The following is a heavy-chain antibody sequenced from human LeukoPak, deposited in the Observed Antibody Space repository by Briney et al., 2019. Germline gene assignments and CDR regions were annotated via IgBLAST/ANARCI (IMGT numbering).Heavy chain of an antibody. J-gene: IGHJ6*02. CDR3: AKTIVPRYHYYGMDV. Sequence: GGSLRLSCAASGFTFRSYGMHWVRQAPGKGLEWVAVISYDGSNKYYADSVKGRFTISRDNSKNTLFLQMNSLRGEDTAVYYCAKTIVPRYHYYGMDVWGQGTTVTVSS. D-gene: IGHD3-10*01. CDR2: ISYDGSNK. CDR1: GFTFRSYG. V-gene: IGHV3-30*18.